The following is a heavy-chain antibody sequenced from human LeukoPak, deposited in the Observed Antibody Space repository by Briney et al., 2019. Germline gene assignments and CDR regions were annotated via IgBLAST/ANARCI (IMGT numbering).Heavy chain of an antibody. J-gene: IGHJ4*02. V-gene: IGHV3-30*18. D-gene: IGHD6-13*01. CDR1: GFTFSSYG. Sequence: GRSLRLSCAASGFTFSSYGTHWVRQAPGKGLEWVAVIWYGGSNKYYADSVKGRFTISRDNSKNTLYLQMNSLRAEDTAVYYCAKSRRTAADTLDFDYWGQGTLVTVSS. CDR2: IWYGGSNK. CDR3: AKSRRTAADTLDFDY.